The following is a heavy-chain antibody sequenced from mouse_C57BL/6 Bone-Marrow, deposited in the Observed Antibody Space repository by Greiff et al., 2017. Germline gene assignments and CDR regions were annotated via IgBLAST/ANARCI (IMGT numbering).Heavy chain of an antibody. J-gene: IGHJ3*01. D-gene: IGHD4-1*02. Sequence: QVQLKQSGAELVRPGASVKLSCKASGYTFTDYYINWVKQRPGQGLEWIARIYPGSGNTYYNEKLKGKATLTAEKSSSTAYMQLSSLTSEDSAVYFCARTGLNWAWFAYWGQGTLVTVSA. CDR3: ARTGLNWAWFAY. V-gene: IGHV1-76*01. CDR1: GYTFTDYY. CDR2: IYPGSGNT.